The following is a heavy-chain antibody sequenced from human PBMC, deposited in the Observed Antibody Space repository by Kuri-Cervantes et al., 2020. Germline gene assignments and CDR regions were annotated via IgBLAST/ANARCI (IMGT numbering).Heavy chain of an antibody. CDR2: IKQDGSDK. D-gene: IGHD3-22*01. J-gene: IGHJ3*02. CDR1: GFTFSSYW. Sequence: GESLKISCAASGFTFSSYWMTWVRQAPGKGLEWVANIKQDGSDKYYVDSVKGRFTISRDNSKNTLYMQMNSLRAEDTDIYYCAKVLTRYYDSSGDAIDIWGQGTMVTVSS. V-gene: IGHV3-7*05. CDR3: AKVLTRYYDSSGDAIDI.